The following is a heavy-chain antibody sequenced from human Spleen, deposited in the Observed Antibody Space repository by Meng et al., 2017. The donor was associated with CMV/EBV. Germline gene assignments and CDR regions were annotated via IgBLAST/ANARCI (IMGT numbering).Heavy chain of an antibody. Sequence: QVEVREACARRVTHASALSPTRSILGCSSSGGEYNWSWIRQPTWKGLEWIGYIYYSGSTYYNPSLKSRVTISVDTSKNQFSLKLSSVTAADTAVYYCARVQSHRKLGMEGGFDPWGQGTLVTVSS. CDR2: IYYSGST. CDR3: ARVQSHRKLGMEGGFDP. D-gene: IGHD7-27*01. CDR1: GCSSSGGEYN. V-gene: IGHV4-30-4*08. J-gene: IGHJ5*02.